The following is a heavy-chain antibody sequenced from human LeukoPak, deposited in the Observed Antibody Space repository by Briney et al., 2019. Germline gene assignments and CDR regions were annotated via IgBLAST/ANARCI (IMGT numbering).Heavy chain of an antibody. CDR2: IYSGGNS. CDR1: GASISSNSYY. CDR3: ASNSGSYVDY. V-gene: IGHV4-39*01. J-gene: IGHJ4*02. D-gene: IGHD1-26*01. Sequence: SQTLSLTCTVSGASISSNSYYWGWIRQPPGKGLEWIGAIYSGGNSYSNPSLKSRVTISVDTSKNQFSLKLSSVTAADSAIYYCASNSGSYVDYWGQGTLVTVSS.